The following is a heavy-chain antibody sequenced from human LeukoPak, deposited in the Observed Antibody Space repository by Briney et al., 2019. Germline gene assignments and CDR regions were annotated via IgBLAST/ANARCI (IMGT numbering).Heavy chain of an antibody. CDR3: ARLVVYNWTPRAFDV. CDR2: IAHTGST. V-gene: IGHV4-4*02. Sequence: PSGTLSLTCAVSGDSVSSSHWWSWVRQPPGKGLEWIGEIAHTGSTKYTPSLRSRASISIDWSKNHLSLNLTSVTAADTATYFCARLVVYNWTPRAFDVWGQGTMVTVSS. CDR1: GDSVSSSHW. J-gene: IGHJ3*01. D-gene: IGHD1-20*01.